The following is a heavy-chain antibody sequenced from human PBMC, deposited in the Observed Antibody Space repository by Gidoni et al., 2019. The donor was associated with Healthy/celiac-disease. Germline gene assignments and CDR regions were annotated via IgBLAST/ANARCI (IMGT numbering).Heavy chain of an antibody. Sequence: QVQLVQSGAEVKKPGASATVSCTASGYTFTSYDINWVRQATGQGLEWMGWMNPNSGNTGYAQKFQGRGTMTRNTSISTAYMELSSLRSEDTAVYYCARGRGSSQFTDYWGQGTLVTVSS. V-gene: IGHV1-8*01. CDR2: MNPNSGNT. D-gene: IGHD2-15*01. CDR1: GYTFTSYD. J-gene: IGHJ4*02. CDR3: ARGRGSSQFTDY.